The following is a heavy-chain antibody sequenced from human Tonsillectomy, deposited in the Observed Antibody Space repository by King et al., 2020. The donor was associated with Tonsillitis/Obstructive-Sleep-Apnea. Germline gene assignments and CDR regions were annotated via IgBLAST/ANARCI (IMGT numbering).Heavy chain of an antibody. CDR2: ISGSGGRT. J-gene: IGHJ3*02. D-gene: IGHD4/OR15-4a*01. CDR3: AKLVVLVRGLRGYDAFDI. V-gene: IGHV3-23*04. CDR1: GFTFSSYA. Sequence: VQLVESGGGLVQPGGSLRLSCAAAGFTFSSYAMSWVRQAPGKGLEWVSAISGSGGRTYYADSVKGRFTISRDNSKNTLYLQMNSRRAEDTAVYYCAKLVVLVRGLRGYDAFDIWGQGTMVTVSS.